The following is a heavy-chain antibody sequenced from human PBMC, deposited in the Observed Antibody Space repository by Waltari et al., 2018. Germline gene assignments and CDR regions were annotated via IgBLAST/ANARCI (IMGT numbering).Heavy chain of an antibody. CDR3: VRLAATGSPYFDS. Sequence: EVHLVESGGGLVQPGGSLRLSCVASGFPFSAHYMDWVRQAPGKGLEWVGHIRKKANSYSTEHAASVKGRSTISRDDSKDSLYLQMNSLEIEDTGVYYCVRLAATGSPYFDSWGQGTLVTVSS. J-gene: IGHJ4*02. CDR2: IRKKANSYST. V-gene: IGHV3-72*01. D-gene: IGHD6-13*01. CDR1: GFPFSAHY.